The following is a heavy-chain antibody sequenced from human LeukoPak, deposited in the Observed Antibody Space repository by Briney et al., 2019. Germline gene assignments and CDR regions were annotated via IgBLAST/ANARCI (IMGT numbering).Heavy chain of an antibody. Sequence: PSEALSLTCAVYGGSFSGYYWSWIRQPPGKGLEWIGEINHSGSTNYNPSLKSRVTISVDTSKNQFSLKLSSVTAADTAVYYCASRGIYCSGGSCYSDYWGQGTLVTVSS. J-gene: IGHJ4*02. V-gene: IGHV4-34*01. CDR3: ASRGIYCSGGSCYSDY. CDR2: INHSGST. CDR1: GGSFSGYY. D-gene: IGHD2-15*01.